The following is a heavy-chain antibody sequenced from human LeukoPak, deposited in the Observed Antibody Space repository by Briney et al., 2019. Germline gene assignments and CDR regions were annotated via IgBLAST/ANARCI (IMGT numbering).Heavy chain of an antibody. CDR2: IYHSGST. CDR1: GGSISTYY. D-gene: IGHD5-12*01. Sequence: SETLSLTCTVSGGSISTYYWNWIRQPPGKGLEWIGYIYHSGSTNYNPSLKSRVTISVDTSKNQFSLKLSSVTAADTAVYYCARYSGYDSVTYYYGMDVWGQGTTVTVSS. J-gene: IGHJ6*02. CDR3: ARYSGYDSVTYYYGMDV. V-gene: IGHV4-59*01.